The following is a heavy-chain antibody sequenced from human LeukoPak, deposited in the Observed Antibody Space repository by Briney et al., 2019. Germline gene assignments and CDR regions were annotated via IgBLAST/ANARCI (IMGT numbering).Heavy chain of an antibody. CDR3: ARDFGVVRRS. D-gene: IGHD3-3*01. CDR1: GFSVRDYA. Sequence: GGSLRLSCAASGFSVRDYAMHWVRQAPGKGLEWVAVMSYEETYKNYAEAVKGRFTISRDDSKNTLFLQMSSLRPEDTAVYYCARDFGVVRRSWGQGTLVSVSS. V-gene: IGHV3-30-3*01. J-gene: IGHJ5*02. CDR2: MSYEETYK.